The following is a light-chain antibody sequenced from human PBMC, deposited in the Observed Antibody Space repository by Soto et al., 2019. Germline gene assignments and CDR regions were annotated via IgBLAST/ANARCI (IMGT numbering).Light chain of an antibody. CDR1: QIISTY. Sequence: DIQMTQSPSSLAASVGDRVTISCRASQIISTYLNWYQQKPGQVPTLPIYGASSLQSGVPSRFSASGSGTDFTLSISSLQREDFATYYCQQSYSTPHTFGQGTKLEIK. J-gene: IGKJ2*01. CDR2: GAS. CDR3: QQSYSTPHT. V-gene: IGKV1-39*01.